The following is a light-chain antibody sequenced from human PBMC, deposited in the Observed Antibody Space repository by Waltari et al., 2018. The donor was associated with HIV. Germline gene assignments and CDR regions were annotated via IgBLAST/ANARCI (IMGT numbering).Light chain of an antibody. CDR2: SNN. CDR1: SSKIGSNT. CDR3: AAWHDSLNGSWV. J-gene: IGLJ3*02. Sequence: QSVLTQPPSASGTPGQRVTISCSGSSSKIGSNTVNWYQQLPGTAPKLIIYSNNQRPSGVPDRCSGSKAGTSASLAISGLQSEDEADYYCAAWHDSLNGSWVFGGGTKLTVL. V-gene: IGLV1-44*01.